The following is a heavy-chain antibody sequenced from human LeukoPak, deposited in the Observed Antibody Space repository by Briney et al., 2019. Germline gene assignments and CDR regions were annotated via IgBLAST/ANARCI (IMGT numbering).Heavy chain of an antibody. CDR3: AKRGAARPNYYYYYGMDV. Sequence: GGSLRLSCAASGFTFSSYAMSWVRQAPGKGLEWVSAISGSGGSTYYADSVKGRFTISRDNSKNTLYLQMNSLRAEDTAVYYCAKRGAARPNYYYYYGMDVWGQGTTVTVSS. CDR2: ISGSGGST. CDR1: GFTFSSYA. V-gene: IGHV3-23*01. J-gene: IGHJ6*02. D-gene: IGHD6-6*01.